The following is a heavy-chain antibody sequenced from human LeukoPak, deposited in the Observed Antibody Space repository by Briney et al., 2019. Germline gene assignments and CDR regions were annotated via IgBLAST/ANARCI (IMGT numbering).Heavy chain of an antibody. CDR1: GGTFSSYA. CDR2: IIPILGIA. V-gene: IGHV1-69*04. Sequence: SVKVSCKASGGTFSSYAISWVRQAPGQGLEWMGRIIPILGIANYAQKFQGRVTITADKSTSTAYMELSSLRSEDTAVYYCARASPPNVGMDVWGQGTTVTVSS. D-gene: IGHD4/OR15-4a*01. J-gene: IGHJ6*02. CDR3: ARASPPNVGMDV.